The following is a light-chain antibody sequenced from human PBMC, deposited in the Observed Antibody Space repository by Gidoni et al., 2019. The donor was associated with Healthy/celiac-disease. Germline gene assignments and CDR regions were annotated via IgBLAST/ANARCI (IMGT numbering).Light chain of an antibody. J-gene: IGKJ1*01. CDR3: QQSYSTPWT. Sequence: DSQMTQSPSSLSASVGDRVTITCRASPSISSYLNWYQQKPGKAPKLLIYAASSLQSGVPSRFSGSGSGTDFTLTISSLQPEDFATYYCQQSYSTPWTFXQXTKVXLK. V-gene: IGKV1-39*01. CDR2: AAS. CDR1: PSISSY.